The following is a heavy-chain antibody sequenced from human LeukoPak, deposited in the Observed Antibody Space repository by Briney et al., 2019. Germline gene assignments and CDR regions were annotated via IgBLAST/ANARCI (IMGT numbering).Heavy chain of an antibody. CDR3: ARGEDSYGPLDYYYYMDV. CDR1: GFMFSSHW. J-gene: IGHJ6*03. CDR2: IRKDGSET. Sequence: GGSLRLSCAASGFMFSSHWMSWVRRAPGKGLEWVANIRKDGSETHYVDSVEGRFTISRDNAKESLYLQMDSLRAEDTAVYYCARGEDSYGPLDYYYYMDVWGKGTTVTVSS. V-gene: IGHV3-7*01. D-gene: IGHD5-18*01.